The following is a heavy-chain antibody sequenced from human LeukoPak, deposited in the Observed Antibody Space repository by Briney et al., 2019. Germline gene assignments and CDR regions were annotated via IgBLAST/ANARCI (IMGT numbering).Heavy chain of an antibody. Sequence: GRSLRLSCAASGFTFSSYGMHWVRQAPGKGLEWVAVIWYDGSNKYYADSVKGRFTISRDNSKNTLYLQMNSLRAEDTAVYYCARGPHSRDFWSGLKEGPGLYWGQGTLVTVSS. CDR3: ARGPHSRDFWSGLKEGPGLY. CDR1: GFTFSSYG. CDR2: IWYDGSNK. J-gene: IGHJ4*02. V-gene: IGHV3-33*01. D-gene: IGHD3-3*01.